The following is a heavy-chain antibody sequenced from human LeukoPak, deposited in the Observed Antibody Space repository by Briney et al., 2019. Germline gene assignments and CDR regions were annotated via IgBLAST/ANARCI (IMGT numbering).Heavy chain of an antibody. J-gene: IGHJ4*02. V-gene: IGHV3-48*03. CDR1: GFTFRSFE. Sequence: GGSLRLSCEVSGFTFRSFEFNWVRQAPGKGLEWLSYITSSGDTIYYADSVRGRFTISRDNAKNSLSLQMNSLRGEDTVVYYCVRDLDYWGQGTLVTVSS. CDR2: ITSSGDTI. CDR3: VRDLDY.